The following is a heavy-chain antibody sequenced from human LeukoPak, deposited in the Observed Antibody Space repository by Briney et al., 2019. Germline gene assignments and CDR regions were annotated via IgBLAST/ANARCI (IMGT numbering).Heavy chain of an antibody. J-gene: IGHJ3*02. CDR3: VRGLWNPRWAFDI. CDR1: GVSISTGSSY. V-gene: IGHV4-61*02. D-gene: IGHD5-18*01. Sequence: PSETLSLTCTVSGVSISTGSSYWTWIRQPAGKGLARVGRIYTDGGTNYNPSLKSRVTISLDTFNNRFALKLSSVTAADTAMYYCVRGLWNPRWAFDIWGQETTVTVSS. CDR2: IYTDGGT.